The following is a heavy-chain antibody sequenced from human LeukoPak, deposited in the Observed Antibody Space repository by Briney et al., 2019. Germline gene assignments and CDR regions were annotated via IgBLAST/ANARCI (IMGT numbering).Heavy chain of an antibody. V-gene: IGHV3-9*03. CDR3: AKDSTSSSWFYYFDY. CDR1: GFTFDDYA. D-gene: IGHD6-13*01. CDR2: ISWNSGSI. Sequence: GGSLRLSCAASGFTFDDYAMHWVRQAPGKGLEWVSGISWNSGSIGYADSVKGRFTISRDNAKNSLYLQMNSLRAEDMALYYCAKDSTSSSWFYYFDYWGQGTLVTVSS. J-gene: IGHJ4*02.